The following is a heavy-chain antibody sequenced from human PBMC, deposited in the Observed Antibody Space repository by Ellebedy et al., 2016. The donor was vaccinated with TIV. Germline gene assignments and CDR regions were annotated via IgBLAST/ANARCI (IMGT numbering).Heavy chain of an antibody. CDR2: IDWDDDK. Sequence: SGPTLVKPTQTLTLTCTFSGFSLSTSGMCVSWIRQPPGKALEWLARIDWDDDKYYSTSLKTRLTISKDTSKNQVVLTMTNMDPVDTATYYCARTGEYSGSYSDINDAFDIWGQGTMVTVSS. J-gene: IGHJ3*02. V-gene: IGHV2-70*11. CDR1: GFSLSTSGMC. CDR3: ARTGEYSGSYSDINDAFDI. D-gene: IGHD1-26*01.